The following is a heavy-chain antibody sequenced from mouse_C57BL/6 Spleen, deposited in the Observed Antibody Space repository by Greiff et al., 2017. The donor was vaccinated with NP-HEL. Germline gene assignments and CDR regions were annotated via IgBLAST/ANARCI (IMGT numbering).Heavy chain of an antibody. V-gene: IGHV3-6*01. D-gene: IGHD2-4*01. CDR2: ISYDGSN. J-gene: IGHJ1*03. CDR1: GYSITSGYY. Sequence: EVKLMESGPGLVKPSQSLSLTCSVTGYSITSGYYWNWIRQFPGNKLEWMGYISYDGSNNYNPSLKNRISITRDTSKNQFFLKLNSVTTEDTATYYWARGKGYDYAWYFDVWGTGTTVTVSS. CDR3: ARGKGYDYAWYFDV.